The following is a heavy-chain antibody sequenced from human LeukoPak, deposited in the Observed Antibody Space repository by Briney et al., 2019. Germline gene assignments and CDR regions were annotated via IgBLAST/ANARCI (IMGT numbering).Heavy chain of an antibody. CDR2: ISSSSSYI. J-gene: IGHJ3*02. CDR1: GFTFSSYG. D-gene: IGHD6-19*01. V-gene: IGHV3-21*01. Sequence: KPGGSLRLSCAASGFTFSSYGMNWVRQAPGKGLEWVSSISSSSSYIYYADSVKGRFTISRDNAKNSLYLQMNSLRAEDTAVYYCARDRGIAVAGTGAFDIWGQGTMVTVSS. CDR3: ARDRGIAVAGTGAFDI.